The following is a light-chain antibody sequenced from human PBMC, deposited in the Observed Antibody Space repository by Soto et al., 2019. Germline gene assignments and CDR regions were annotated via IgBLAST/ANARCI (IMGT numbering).Light chain of an antibody. V-gene: IGLV1-40*01. J-gene: IGLJ1*01. CDR2: RNN. CDR1: SSNIGAGFD. Sequence: QSVLTQPPSVSGAPGQRVTISCTGSSSNIGAGFDVHWYQQLPGTAPKLLIYRNNNRPSGVPDRFSGSKSGTSASLAITGLQAEDEADYYCATWADGLNSYVFGTGTKLTVL. CDR3: ATWADGLNSYV.